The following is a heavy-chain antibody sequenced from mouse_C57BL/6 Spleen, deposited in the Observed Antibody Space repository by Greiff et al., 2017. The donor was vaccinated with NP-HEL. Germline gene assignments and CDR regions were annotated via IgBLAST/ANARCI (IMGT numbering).Heavy chain of an antibody. J-gene: IGHJ4*01. Sequence: VQLQQSGPELVKPGASVKITCKASGYSFTDYHMNWVKQSNGKSLEWIGVINPNYGTTSYNQKFKGKATLTVDQSSSTAYMQLNSLTSEDSAVYYCARNGYPNYYAMDYWGQGTSVTVSS. CDR2: INPNYGTT. V-gene: IGHV1-39*01. CDR1: GYSFTDYH. CDR3: ARNGYPNYYAMDY. D-gene: IGHD2-2*01.